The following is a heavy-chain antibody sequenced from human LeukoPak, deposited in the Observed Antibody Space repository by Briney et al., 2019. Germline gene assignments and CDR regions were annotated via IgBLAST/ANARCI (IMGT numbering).Heavy chain of an antibody. CDR1: GYTFTSYG. J-gene: IGHJ6*02. V-gene: IGHV1-18*01. CDR2: ISAYNGNT. Sequence: ASVKVSCKASGYTFTSYGISWVRQAPGQGLEWMGWISAYNGNTNYAQKLQGRVTMTTDTSTSTAYMELRSLRSDDTAVYYCAREVRYCSGGSCYPYYYYYYGMDVWGQGTTVTVSS. CDR3: AREVRYCSGGSCYPYYYYYYGMDV. D-gene: IGHD2-15*01.